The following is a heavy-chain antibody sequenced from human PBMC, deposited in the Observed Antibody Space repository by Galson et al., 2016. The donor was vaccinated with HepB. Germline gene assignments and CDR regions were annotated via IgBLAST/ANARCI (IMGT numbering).Heavy chain of an antibody. CDR2: IAPDTTYI. V-gene: IGHV3-11*06. J-gene: IGHJ4*02. D-gene: IGHD3-9*01. Sequence: SLRLSCAASGFTLSDSFMSWIRQAPGKGLEWVSYIAPDTTYIKYADSVKGRFTISRDDAKNSLYLQMNSLRAEDTAVYYCVGEYFANPDYWGQGVRVTVSS. CDR1: GFTLSDSF. CDR3: VGEYFANPDY.